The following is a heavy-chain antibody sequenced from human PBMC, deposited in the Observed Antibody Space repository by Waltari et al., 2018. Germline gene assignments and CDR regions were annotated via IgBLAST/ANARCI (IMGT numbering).Heavy chain of an antibody. Sequence: EVQLVQSGAEVKKPGASLKISGKGAGYGFTTYWNGRVSQMPGKGLEWMGIIYPRDSDIRSSPSFQGQVTISADKSINTAYLQWSSLKASDTAMYYCARVLEGGGAFDIWGQGTMVIVSS. V-gene: IGHV5-51*01. D-gene: IGHD2-15*01. CDR3: ARVLEGGGAFDI. CDR1: GYGFTTYW. CDR2: IYPRDSDI. J-gene: IGHJ3*02.